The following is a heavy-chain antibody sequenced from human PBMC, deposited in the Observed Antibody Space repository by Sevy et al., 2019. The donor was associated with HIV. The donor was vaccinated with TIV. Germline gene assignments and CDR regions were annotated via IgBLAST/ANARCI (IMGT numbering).Heavy chain of an antibody. CDR2: ISSGGSTI. D-gene: IGHD6-13*01. Sequence: GGSLRLSCAASGFTFSSYEMNWVRQAPGKGLEWVSYISSGGSTIYYADSVKGRFTISRDNAKNSLYLQMNSLRAEDTAVYYCARAPIAAAVVYYYYGMDVWGQGTTVTVSS. J-gene: IGHJ6*02. CDR3: ARAPIAAAVVYYYYGMDV. V-gene: IGHV3-48*03. CDR1: GFTFSSYE.